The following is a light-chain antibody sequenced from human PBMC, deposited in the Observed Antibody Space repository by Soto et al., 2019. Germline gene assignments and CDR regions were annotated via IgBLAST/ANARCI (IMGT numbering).Light chain of an antibody. CDR1: QRIASY. CDR3: QQRSNWFP. J-gene: IGKJ4*01. Sequence: DIVLTQSPATLSLSPGDRATLSCRASQRIASYLAWYQHKPGQAPRLLIYDASNRATGIPARFSGSGSGTDFILTISSLEPEDFAVYYCQQRSNWFPFGGGTRVEIK. V-gene: IGKV3-11*01. CDR2: DAS.